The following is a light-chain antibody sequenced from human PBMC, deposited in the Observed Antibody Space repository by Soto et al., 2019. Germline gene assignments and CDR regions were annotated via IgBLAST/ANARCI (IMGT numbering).Light chain of an antibody. CDR2: VNSDGSH. CDR1: SGHSSYA. V-gene: IGLV4-69*01. CDR3: QTWGTGIQV. J-gene: IGLJ2*01. Sequence: QLVLTQSPSASASLGASVKLTCTLSSGHSSYAIAWHQQQPEKGPRYLMKVNSDGSHSKGDGTPDRFSGSRSGAERYLTISSLQSEDEADYYCQTWGTGIQVFGGGTKLTVL.